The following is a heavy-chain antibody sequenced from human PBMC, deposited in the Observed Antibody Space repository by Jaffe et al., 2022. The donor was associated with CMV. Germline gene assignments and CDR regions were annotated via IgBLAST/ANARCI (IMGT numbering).Heavy chain of an antibody. D-gene: IGHD4-4*01. J-gene: IGHJ4*02. CDR2: ISGSGGST. V-gene: IGHV3-23*01. Sequence: EVQLLESGGGLVQPGGSLRLSCAASGFTFSSYAMSWVRQAPGKGLEWVSAISGSGGSTYYADSVKGRFTISRDNSKNTLYLQMNSLRAEDTAVYYCAKGNDYSNYVGSHYFDYWGQGTLVTVSS. CDR1: GFTFSSYA. CDR3: AKGNDYSNYVGSHYFDY.